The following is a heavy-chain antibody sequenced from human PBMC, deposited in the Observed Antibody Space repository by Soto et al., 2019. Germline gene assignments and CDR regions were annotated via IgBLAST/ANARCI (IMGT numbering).Heavy chain of an antibody. CDR1: GFSLSTSGVG. J-gene: IGHJ4*02. CDR3: APRRVLDH. D-gene: IGHD3-10*01. Sequence: QITLKESGPTLVKPTQTLTLTCTFSGFSLSTSGVGVGWIRQPPGKALEWLALIYWDDDKRYSPSLKTRLTXPKDTSKNQVVPTKTNKDPVDTGPLLCAPRRVLDHWGQGTLGTVSS. CDR2: IYWDDDK. V-gene: IGHV2-5*02.